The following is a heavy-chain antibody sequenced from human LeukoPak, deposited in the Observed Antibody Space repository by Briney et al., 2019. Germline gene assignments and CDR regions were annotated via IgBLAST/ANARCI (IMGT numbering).Heavy chain of an antibody. J-gene: IGHJ3*02. D-gene: IGHD3-22*01. Sequence: GGSLRLSCAASGFTFSSYAMHWVRQAPGKGLEWVAVISYDGSNKYYADSVKGRFTISRDNSKNTLYLQMNTLRAEDTAVYYCARASYYYDSSGRFDIWGQGTMVTVSS. CDR3: ARASYYYDSSGRFDI. CDR2: ISYDGSNK. CDR1: GFTFSSYA. V-gene: IGHV3-30-3*01.